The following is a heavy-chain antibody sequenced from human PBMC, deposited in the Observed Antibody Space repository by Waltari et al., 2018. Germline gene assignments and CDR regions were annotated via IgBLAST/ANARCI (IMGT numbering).Heavy chain of an antibody. CDR3: ARDVSGWTNCDY. D-gene: IGHD6-19*01. V-gene: IGHV3-21*01. CDR2: ISSSSSYI. J-gene: IGHJ4*02. CDR1: GFTFSSYS. Sequence: EVQLVEYGGGLVKPGGYLRLSCAASGFTFSSYSINSVRQAPGKGLEWVSSISSSSSYIYYADSVKGRFTISRDNAKNSLYLQMNSLRAEDTAVYYCARDVSGWTNCDYWGQGTLVTVAS.